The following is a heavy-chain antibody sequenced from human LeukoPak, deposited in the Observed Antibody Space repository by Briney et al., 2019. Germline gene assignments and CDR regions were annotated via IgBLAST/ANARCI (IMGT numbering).Heavy chain of an antibody. D-gene: IGHD5-12*01. CDR1: GFTFSSYG. J-gene: IGHJ4*02. CDR3: AKDRGDIVATIDY. CDR2: IRYEGSNK. Sequence: GGSLRLSCPASGFTFSSYGMHWVGQAPGKGLEWVGFIRYEGSNKYYADSVKGRFTIYRDNSKKTLYLQMNSLRAEDTAVYYCAKDRGDIVATIDYWGQGTLVTVSS. V-gene: IGHV3-30*02.